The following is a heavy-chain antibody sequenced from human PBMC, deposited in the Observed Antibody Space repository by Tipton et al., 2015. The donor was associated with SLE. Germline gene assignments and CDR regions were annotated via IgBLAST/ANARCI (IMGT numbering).Heavy chain of an antibody. CDR3: ARRMITFGGVTPPYAFDI. J-gene: IGHJ3*02. D-gene: IGHD3-16*01. Sequence: PGLVKPSETLSLPCTVSGGSISSYYWSWIRQPPGKGLEWIGYIYYSGSTNYNPSLKSRVTISVDTSKNQFSLKLSSVTAADTAVYYCARRMITFGGVTPPYAFDIWGQGTMVTVSS. CDR1: GGSISSYY. CDR2: IYYSGST. V-gene: IGHV4-59*08.